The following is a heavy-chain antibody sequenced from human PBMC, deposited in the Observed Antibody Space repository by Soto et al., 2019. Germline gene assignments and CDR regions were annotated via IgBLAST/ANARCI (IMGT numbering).Heavy chain of an antibody. CDR2: IYYSGST. V-gene: IGHV4-59*01. J-gene: IGHJ4*02. CDR1: GGSISSYY. Sequence: SETLSLTCTVSGGSISSYYWSWIRQPPGKGLEWIGYIYYSGSTNYNPSLKSRVTISVDTSKNQFSLKLSSVTAADTAVYYCERASEGGYRHHYWGQGTLVTVSS. D-gene: IGHD5-18*01. CDR3: ERASEGGYRHHY.